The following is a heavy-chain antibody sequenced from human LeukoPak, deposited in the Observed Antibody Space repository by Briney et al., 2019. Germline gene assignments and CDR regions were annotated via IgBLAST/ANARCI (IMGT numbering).Heavy chain of an antibody. CDR1: GDSITSCD. CDR3: ARDRGIGIVESRVAFDL. J-gene: IGHJ3*01. V-gene: IGHV4-4*07. D-gene: IGHD3-22*01. Sequence: PETLSLTCSVSGDSITSCDWSWVRQPAGKGLEWIGRIYSNEHTYSNPSLRGRVTISVDKSRNLVSLRLSSVAAADTGVYYCARDRGIGIVESRVAFDLWGQGTMVTVSS. CDR2: IYSNEHT.